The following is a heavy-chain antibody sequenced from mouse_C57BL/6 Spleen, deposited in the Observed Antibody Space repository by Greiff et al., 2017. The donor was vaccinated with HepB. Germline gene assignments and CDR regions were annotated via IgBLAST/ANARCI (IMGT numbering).Heavy chain of an antibody. CDR2: ISGGGGNT. D-gene: IGHD2-5*01. J-gene: IGHJ2*01. Sequence: EVQGVESGGDLVKPGGSLKLSCAASGFTFSSYGMSWVRQTPDKRLEWVATISGGGGNTYYPDSVKGRFTISRDNAKNTLYLQMSSLRSEDTALYYCARQRSKYYFDYWGQGTTLTVSS. CDR3: ARQRSKYYFDY. V-gene: IGHV5-6*01. CDR1: GFTFSSYG.